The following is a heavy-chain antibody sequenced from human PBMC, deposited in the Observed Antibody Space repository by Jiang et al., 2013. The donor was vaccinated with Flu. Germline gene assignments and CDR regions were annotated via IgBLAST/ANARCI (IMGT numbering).Heavy chain of an antibody. D-gene: IGHD6-6*01. CDR2: IYYSGKT. Sequence: GLVKPSETLSLTCTVSSGSISSSDHHWGWVRQPPGKGLEWIGSIYYSGKTYYKPSLRSRVTISIDTRKNQFFLKLSSVTAADTAVYYCAREHSSSSDYWGQGTLVTV. CDR3: AREHSSSSDY. V-gene: IGHV4-39*07. J-gene: IGHJ4*02. CDR1: SGSISSSDHH.